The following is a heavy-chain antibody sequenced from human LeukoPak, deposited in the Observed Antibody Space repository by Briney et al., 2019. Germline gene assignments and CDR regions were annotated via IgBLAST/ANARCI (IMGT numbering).Heavy chain of an antibody. CDR3: ARDRGSYYYYYGMDV. Sequence: GRSLRLSCAASGFTFSSYAMHWVRQAPGKGLEWVAVISYDGSNKYYADSVKGRFTISRDNSKNTLYLQMNSLRAEDTAVYYCARDRGSYYYYYGMDVWGQGITVTVSS. J-gene: IGHJ6*02. CDR1: GFTFSSYA. CDR2: ISYDGSNK. V-gene: IGHV3-30-3*01. D-gene: IGHD1-26*01.